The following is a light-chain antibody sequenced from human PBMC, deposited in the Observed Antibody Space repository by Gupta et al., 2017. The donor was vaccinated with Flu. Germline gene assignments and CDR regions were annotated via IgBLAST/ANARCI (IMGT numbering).Light chain of an antibody. CDR3: VTWDDNLNGV. CDR2: SNN. J-gene: IGLJ3*02. V-gene: IGLV1-44*01. Sequence: QSVLTQPPSASGPPGQRVTISCSGSSSNIGSHTVNWYQQLPGTAPKLLIYSNNQRPSGVRDRFFGSKSGTSAFLAISGLQSEDEADYYCVTWDDNLNGVFGGGTKLTVL. CDR1: SSNIGSHT.